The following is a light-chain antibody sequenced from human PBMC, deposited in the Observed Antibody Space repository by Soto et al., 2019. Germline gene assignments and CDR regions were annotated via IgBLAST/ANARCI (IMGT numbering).Light chain of an antibody. V-gene: IGLV2-8*01. J-gene: IGLJ3*02. Sequence: QSALTQPPCASGSPGQSVTISCTGTSSDVGTHGYVSWYQQHAGKAPKLVIYDVTKRPSGVPDRFSGSKSGNTASLTVSGLQAEDEADYYCMCYAGGNNWVFGGGTKLTVL. CDR1: SSDVGTHGY. CDR2: DVT. CDR3: MCYAGGNNWV.